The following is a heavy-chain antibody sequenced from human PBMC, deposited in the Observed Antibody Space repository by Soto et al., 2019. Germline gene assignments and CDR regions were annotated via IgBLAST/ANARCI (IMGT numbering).Heavy chain of an antibody. J-gene: IGHJ5*02. CDR1: GFTFSSYS. CDR3: ARDYGSSSSDWFDP. D-gene: IGHD6-6*01. CDR2: ISSSSSTI. Sequence: VQLVESGGGLVQPGGSLRLSCAASGFTFSSYSMNWVRQAPGKGLEWVSYISSSSSTIYYADSVKGRFTISRDNAKNSLYLQMNSLRAEDTAVYYCARDYGSSSSDWFDPWGQGTLVTVSS. V-gene: IGHV3-48*01.